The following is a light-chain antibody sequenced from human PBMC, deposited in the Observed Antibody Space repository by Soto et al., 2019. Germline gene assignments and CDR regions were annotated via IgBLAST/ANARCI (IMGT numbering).Light chain of an antibody. CDR1: QSVNSN. CDR2: GIA. Sequence: EIVMTQSPAILSVSPGESATLTCRASQSVNSNYLAWYQQHPGQPPRLLIYGIATRATGIPARFSGSGSGTEFSLTIISLQSEDFAVYYCQQHSKWPVTFGQGTRVDIK. CDR3: QQHSKWPVT. J-gene: IGKJ5*01. V-gene: IGKV3-15*01.